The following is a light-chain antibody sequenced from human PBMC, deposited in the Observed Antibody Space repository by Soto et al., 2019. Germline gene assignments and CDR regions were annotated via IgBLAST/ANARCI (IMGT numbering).Light chain of an antibody. CDR3: QSFDSSLSGVL. V-gene: IGLV1-40*01. CDR1: SSNIGAGYD. Sequence: QSVLTQPPSVAGAPGQRVTISCTGSSSNIGAGYDVHWYQQLPGTGPKLLIFGNSNRPSGVPDRFSGSKSGTSASLAITGLQAEDEADYYCQSFDSSLSGVLFGGGTKLTV. J-gene: IGLJ2*01. CDR2: GNS.